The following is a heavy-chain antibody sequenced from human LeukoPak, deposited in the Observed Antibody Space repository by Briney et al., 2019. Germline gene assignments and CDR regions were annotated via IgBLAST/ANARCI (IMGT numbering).Heavy chain of an antibody. CDR3: ARGGGSYGDYSLWLGY. Sequence: ASVKVSFKASGYTFTGYGFCWVRQAPGQGLGWMGWISAYSGNTKYAQKYQARVTLTTDTSTSTAYMELRSLRSDDAAVYYCARGGGSYGDYSLWLGYWGQGTLVTVSS. J-gene: IGHJ4*02. V-gene: IGHV1-18*01. D-gene: IGHD4-17*01. CDR2: ISAYSGNT. CDR1: GYTFTGYG.